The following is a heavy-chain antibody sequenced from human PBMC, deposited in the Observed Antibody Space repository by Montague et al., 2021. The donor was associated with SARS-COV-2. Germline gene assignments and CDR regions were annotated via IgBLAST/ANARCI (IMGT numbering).Heavy chain of an antibody. J-gene: IGHJ4*02. Sequence: SETLSLNCTVSGGSISSFYWSWFRQPPGKGLEWIGYISDSGSTNYNPPLTSRVTMSVDTSKNQFSLKVNSVTAADTAVYYCARHYSATLPAVYWGQGTLVTVSS. CDR1: GGSISSFY. D-gene: IGHD2-15*01. V-gene: IGHV4-59*08. CDR3: ARHYSATLPAVY. CDR2: ISDSGST.